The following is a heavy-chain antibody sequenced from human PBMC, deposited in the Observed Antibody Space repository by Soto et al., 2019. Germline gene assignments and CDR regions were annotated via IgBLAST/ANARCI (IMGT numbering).Heavy chain of an antibody. V-gene: IGHV3-30*18. D-gene: IGHD6-19*01. CDR1: GFTFSSYG. CDR2: ISYDGSNK. CDR3: AKDWQQWVHYYGMDV. Sequence: QVQLVESGGGVVQPGRSLRLSCAASGFTFSSYGMHWVRQAPGKGLEWVAVISYDGSNKYYADSVKGRFTISRDNSKNTLYLQMNSLRAEDTAVYYCAKDWQQWVHYYGMDVWGQGTTVTVPS. J-gene: IGHJ6*02.